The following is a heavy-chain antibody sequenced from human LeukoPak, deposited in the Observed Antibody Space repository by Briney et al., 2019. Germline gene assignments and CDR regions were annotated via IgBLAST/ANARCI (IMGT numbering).Heavy chain of an antibody. J-gene: IGHJ5*02. CDR2: INHSGST. V-gene: IGHV4-34*01. CDR3: ARDSGTTGEVKFDP. Sequence: SETLSLTCAVYGGSFSGHYWSWIRQPPGKGLEWIGEINHSGSTNYNPSLKSRVTISVDTSKSQFSLKLSSVTAADTAVYYCARDSGTTGEVKFDPWGQGTLVTVSA. D-gene: IGHD3-10*01. CDR1: GGSFSGHY.